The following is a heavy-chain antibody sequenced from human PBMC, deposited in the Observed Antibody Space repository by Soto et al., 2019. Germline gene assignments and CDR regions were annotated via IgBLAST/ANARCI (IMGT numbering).Heavy chain of an antibody. CDR3: ARATNWENWYFDL. D-gene: IGHD7-27*01. CDR2: INSDGSST. V-gene: IGHV3-74*01. Sequence: EVQLVESGGGLVQPGGSLRLSCAPSGFTFSSYWMHWVRQAPGKGLVWVSCINSDGSSTSYADSVKGRFTISRDNAKNPLYLQMNSLRAEDTAVYYCARATNWENWYFDLWGLGTLVTVSS. J-gene: IGHJ2*01. CDR1: GFTFSSYW.